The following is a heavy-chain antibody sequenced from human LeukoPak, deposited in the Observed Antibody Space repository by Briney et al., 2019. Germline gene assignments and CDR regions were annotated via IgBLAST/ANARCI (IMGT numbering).Heavy chain of an antibody. CDR1: GGSISSSSAY. CDR2: IYYSKNT. D-gene: IGHD5-18*01. Sequence: SETLSLTCTVSGGSISSSSAYWGWIPQPLGKGLEWIGCIYYSKNTYYNPSLKSRVTISADTSKNQFSLTLGSVSATDTAVYYCVSPRGFSYGYFDYWGQGTLVTVSS. CDR3: VSPRGFSYGYFDY. V-gene: IGHV4-39*01. J-gene: IGHJ4*02.